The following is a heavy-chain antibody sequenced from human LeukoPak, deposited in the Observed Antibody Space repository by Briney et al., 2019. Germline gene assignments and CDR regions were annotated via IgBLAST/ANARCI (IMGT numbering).Heavy chain of an antibody. CDR2: LSDSGDDT. J-gene: IGHJ3*02. CDR3: TSFAPYEAFDI. CDR1: GFTFSSYR. Sequence: PGGSLRLSCAASGFTFSSYRLSWVRQAPGKGLEWVSTLSDSGDDTYYADSVKGRFTISRDNSKNTLYLQMNSLRAEDTAIYYCTSFAPYEAFDIWAKGQWSPSLQ. V-gene: IGHV3-23*01.